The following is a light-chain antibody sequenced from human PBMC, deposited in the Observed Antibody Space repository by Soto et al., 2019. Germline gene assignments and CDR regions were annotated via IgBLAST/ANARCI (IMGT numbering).Light chain of an antibody. CDR2: EVS. J-gene: IGLJ2*01. Sequence: QSVLTQPASVSGSPGQSITISCIGTSSDIGGHNYVSWYQQHPGKAPKLMIYEVSNRPSGVSNRFSGSKSGNTASLTISGLQAEDEADYYCSSYTSRNTLDVVFGGGTQLTVL. CDR3: SSYTSRNTLDVV. CDR1: SSDIGGHNY. V-gene: IGLV2-14*01.